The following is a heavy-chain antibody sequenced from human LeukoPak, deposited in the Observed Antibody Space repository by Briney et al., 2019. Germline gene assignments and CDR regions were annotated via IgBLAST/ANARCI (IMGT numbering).Heavy chain of an antibody. J-gene: IGHJ4*02. CDR3: AIQIRGVVY. CDR2: INAGNGHT. V-gene: IGHV1-3*01. Sequence: ASVKVSCKASGYTFSSYAMHWVRQAPGQRLEWMGWINAGNGHTEYSRKFQGRVTFTRDTSASTAYMELSSLRSEDMAVYYCAIQIRGVVYWGLGTLVTVSS. D-gene: IGHD3-10*01. CDR1: GYTFSSYA.